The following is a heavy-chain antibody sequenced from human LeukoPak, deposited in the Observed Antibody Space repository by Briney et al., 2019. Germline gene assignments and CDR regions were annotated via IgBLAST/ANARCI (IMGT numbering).Heavy chain of an antibody. CDR2: ITRSGGST. Sequence: GGSLRLSCAASGFTFSSYAMNWVRQAPGKGLEWVSSITRSGGSTYYADSVKGRFTISRDNSQNTLYLQMNALRAEDTAVYYCATINDVSDYWGQGTLVTVSS. V-gene: IGHV3-23*01. J-gene: IGHJ4*02. CDR1: GFTFSSYA. CDR3: ATINDVSDY.